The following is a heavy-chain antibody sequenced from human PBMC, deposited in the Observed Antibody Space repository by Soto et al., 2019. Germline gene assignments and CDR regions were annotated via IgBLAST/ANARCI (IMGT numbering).Heavy chain of an antibody. Sequence: ASVKVSCKASGYTFTTYGITWVRQAPGQGLEWMGWISTYNGNTNYTQNLQGRVTMTTDTSTSTAYMELRSLRSDDTAVYYCASHITRTTGYYYYGMYVWGQGTTVPVSS. D-gene: IGHD2-8*02. CDR2: ISTYNGNT. CDR3: ASHITRTTGYYYYGMYV. CDR1: GYTFTTYG. J-gene: IGHJ6*02. V-gene: IGHV1-18*01.